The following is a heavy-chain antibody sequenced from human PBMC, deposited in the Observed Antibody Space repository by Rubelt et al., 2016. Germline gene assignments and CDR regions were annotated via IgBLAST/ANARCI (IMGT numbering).Heavy chain of an antibody. V-gene: IGHV4-59*01. Sequence: QVQLQMSGPGLVKPSETLSLTCTVSGGSISGYWWSRIRQPPGKGLEWIGYIYYSGSTNYNPSLKSRVTISVDTSKNQFSRKLSAVTAAETAVYYCARVLGGTYYDAFDMWGQGTVVTVFS. D-gene: IGHD1-26*01. CDR2: IYYSGST. CDR1: GGSISGYW. CDR3: ARVLGGTYYDAFDM. J-gene: IGHJ3*02.